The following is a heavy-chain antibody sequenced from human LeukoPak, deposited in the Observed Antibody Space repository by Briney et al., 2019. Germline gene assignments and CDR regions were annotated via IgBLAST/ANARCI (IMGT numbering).Heavy chain of an antibody. CDR1: GYTFTGYY. J-gene: IGHJ4*02. D-gene: IGHD3-3*01. V-gene: IGHV1-2*02. CDR3: ARDYDFWSGYPSAPYFDY. CDR2: INPNSGGT. Sequence: ASVKVSCKASGYTFTGYYMHWVRQAPGQGLEWMGWINPNSGGTNYAQKFQGRVTMTRDTSISTAYMELSRLRSDDTAVYYCARDYDFWSGYPSAPYFDYWGQGTLVTVSS.